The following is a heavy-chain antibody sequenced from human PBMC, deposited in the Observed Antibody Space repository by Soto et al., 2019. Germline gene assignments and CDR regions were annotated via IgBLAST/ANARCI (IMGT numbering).Heavy chain of an antibody. D-gene: IGHD4-17*01. Sequence: SETLSLTCAFYGGSFIGYYWSWIRQPPGKGLEWIGEINHSGSTNYNPSLKSRVTISVDTSKNQFSLKLSSATAADTAVYYCARFPDYGRPDWFDPWGQGTLVTVSS. J-gene: IGHJ5*02. CDR1: GGSFIGYY. CDR3: ARFPDYGRPDWFDP. V-gene: IGHV4-34*01. CDR2: INHSGST.